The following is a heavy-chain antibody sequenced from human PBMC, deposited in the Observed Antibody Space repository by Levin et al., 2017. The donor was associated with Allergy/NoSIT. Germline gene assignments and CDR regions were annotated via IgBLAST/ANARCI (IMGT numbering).Heavy chain of an antibody. V-gene: IGHV3-21*01. CDR3: AKHVTITGGSPFDP. Sequence: GGSLRLSCAASGFTFSSYSMNWVRQAPGKGLEWVSSISSSSSYIYYADSVKGRFTISRDNAKNSLYLQMNSLRAEDTAVYYCAKHVTITGGSPFDPWGQGTLVTVSS. CDR1: GFTFSSYS. CDR2: ISSSSSYI. J-gene: IGHJ5*02. D-gene: IGHD2-8*02.